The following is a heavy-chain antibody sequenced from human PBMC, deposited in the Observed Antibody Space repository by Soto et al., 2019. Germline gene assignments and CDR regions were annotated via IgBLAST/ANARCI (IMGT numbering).Heavy chain of an antibody. CDR3: ARDLGSGWYAFDI. Sequence: ASVKVSCKASGYTFTGYYMHWVRQAPGQGLEWMGWINPNSGGTNYAQKFQGWVTMTRDTSISTAYMELSRLRSDDTAVYYCARDLGSGWYAFDIWGQGTMVTVSS. J-gene: IGHJ3*02. CDR1: GYTFTGYY. V-gene: IGHV1-2*04. CDR2: INPNSGGT. D-gene: IGHD6-19*01.